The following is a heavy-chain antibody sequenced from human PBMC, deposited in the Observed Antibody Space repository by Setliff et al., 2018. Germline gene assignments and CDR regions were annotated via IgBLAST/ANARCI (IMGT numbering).Heavy chain of an antibody. CDR2: ISSSSTKI. CDR3: ATSDWYAAFDH. J-gene: IGHJ4*02. CDR1: GFTFSDNG. V-gene: IGHV3-21*01. D-gene: IGHD6-19*01. Sequence: GGSLRLSCEASGFTFSDNGMAWVRQSPGMGLEWVASISSSSTKIFYAETVKGRFTISRDNARNSVYLQMNSLRAEDAAVYYCATSDWYAAFDHWGQGTLVTVSS.